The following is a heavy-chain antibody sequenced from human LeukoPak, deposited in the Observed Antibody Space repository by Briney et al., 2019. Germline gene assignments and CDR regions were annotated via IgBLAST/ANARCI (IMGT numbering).Heavy chain of an antibody. J-gene: IGHJ2*01. CDR1: EFTFSNYW. V-gene: IGHV3-74*01. CDR2: IRGDGIVT. Sequence: GGSLRLSCVASEFTFSNYWIHWVSQAPGKGLVWVSRIRGDGIVTNYADSVEGRFTVSRDNAKNTVHLQMNSLRDDDTAVYYCARASPADFNLWGRGTLVTVSS. CDR3: ARASPADFNL.